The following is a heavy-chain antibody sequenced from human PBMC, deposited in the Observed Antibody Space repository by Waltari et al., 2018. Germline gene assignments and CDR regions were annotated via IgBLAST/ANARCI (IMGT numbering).Heavy chain of an antibody. CDR1: GFTCSGPT. CDR2: IRSKPNNYAT. V-gene: IGHV3-73*01. CDR3: TGGAVTGTDF. J-gene: IGHJ4*02. D-gene: IGHD6-13*01. Sequence: EVQVVASGGGLVQPGGSLQLSCPTSGFTCSGPTLHWVRQTSGKGLEWIGRIRSKPNNYATRYTASVEGRFTISRDDSENTAYLQMSSLMTEDTAVYYCTGGAVTGTDFWGQGTLVTVSS.